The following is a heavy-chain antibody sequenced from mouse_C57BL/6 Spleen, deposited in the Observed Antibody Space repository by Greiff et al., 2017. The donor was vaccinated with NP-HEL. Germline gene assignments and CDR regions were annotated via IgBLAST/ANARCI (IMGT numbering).Heavy chain of an antibody. V-gene: IGHV6-6*01. Sequence: EVKLVESGGGLVQPGGSMKLSCAASGFTFSDAWMDWVRQSPEKGLEWVAEIRNKANNHAKYYAESVKGGFTISRDASKSSVYLQMNSLRAEDTGINYCTRRDGYYLPAWFAYWGKGTLVTVSA. CDR1: GFTFSDAW. D-gene: IGHD2-3*01. CDR3: TRRDGYYLPAWFAY. CDR2: IRNKANNHAK. J-gene: IGHJ3*01.